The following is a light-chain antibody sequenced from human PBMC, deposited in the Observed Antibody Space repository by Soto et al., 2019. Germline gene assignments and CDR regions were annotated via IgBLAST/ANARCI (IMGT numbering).Light chain of an antibody. CDR1: QSVSSY. CDR3: QQRSHWPVT. J-gene: IGKJ3*01. V-gene: IGKV3-11*01. Sequence: EIVLTQSPATLSLSPGERATLSCRASQSVSSYLAWYQQKPGQAPRLLIYDASNRATGIPARFSGSGSGTDFTPTISSLEPEDFAVYYCQQRSHWPVTFGPGTKVDIK. CDR2: DAS.